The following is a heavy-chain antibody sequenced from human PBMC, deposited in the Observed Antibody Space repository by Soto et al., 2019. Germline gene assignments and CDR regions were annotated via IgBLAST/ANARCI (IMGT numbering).Heavy chain of an antibody. J-gene: IGHJ5*02. CDR2: ISGSGGMT. CDR3: AKWRAARPGGQFDP. Sequence: QPGGSLRLSCAASGFTFTSYAMSWVRQAPGKGLEWVSGISGSGGMTYYADSVKGRFTISRDNSKNTLYLQMNSLRAEDTAVYYCAKWRAARPGGQFDPWGQGTLVTVPS. D-gene: IGHD6-6*01. V-gene: IGHV3-23*01. CDR1: GFTFTSYA.